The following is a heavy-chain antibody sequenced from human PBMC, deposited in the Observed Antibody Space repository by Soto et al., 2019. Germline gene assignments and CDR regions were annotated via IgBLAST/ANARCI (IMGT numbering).Heavy chain of an antibody. J-gene: IGHJ4*02. Sequence: GGSLRLSCAASGFSFSTYAMSWVRQAPGKGLEWVSGIKPDATTTFYADSVKGRFTVSRDNSKNMLFLQMNSLRGEDTAVYFCVRRPQWCVSPCFDLWGQGSLVTVSS. D-gene: IGHD2-8*01. V-gene: IGHV3-23*01. CDR3: VRRPQWCVSPCFDL. CDR1: GFSFSTYA. CDR2: IKPDATTT.